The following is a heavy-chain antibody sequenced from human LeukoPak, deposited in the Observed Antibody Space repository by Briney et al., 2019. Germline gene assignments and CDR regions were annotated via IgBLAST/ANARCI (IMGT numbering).Heavy chain of an antibody. Sequence: GGSLRLSCAVSGLTFSSSWMDWVRQAPGKELEWVASINPDGNKKYSADSVKGRFTISRDNAENSLYLQMNSLRVEDTAFYYCARDLAYSRLDYWGQGMLVTVSS. J-gene: IGHJ4*02. V-gene: IGHV3-7*01. CDR1: GLTFSSSW. D-gene: IGHD5-18*01. CDR2: INPDGNKK. CDR3: ARDLAYSRLDY.